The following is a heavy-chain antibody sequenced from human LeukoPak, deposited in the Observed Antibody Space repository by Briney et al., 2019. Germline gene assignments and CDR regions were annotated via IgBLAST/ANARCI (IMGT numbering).Heavy chain of an antibody. CDR1: GYTFTGNY. V-gene: IGHV1-2*02. CDR2: INPNSGSI. D-gene: IGHD6-19*01. Sequence: ASVKVSCEASGYTFTGNYIHWVRQAPGQGLEWMGWINPNSGSIKYAQKFQGRVTMTRDTSISTAYMELFRLRSDDTAVYYCGRDRAVAGTAVDAFDMWGQGTMVIVSS. J-gene: IGHJ3*02. CDR3: GRDRAVAGTAVDAFDM.